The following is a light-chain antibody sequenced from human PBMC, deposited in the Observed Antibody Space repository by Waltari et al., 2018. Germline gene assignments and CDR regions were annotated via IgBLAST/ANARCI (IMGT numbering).Light chain of an antibody. Sequence: QAVVTQEPSLTVSPGGTVTLTCDSSTGAVTSHHYPYWFQQKPGQAPRTLIYDTTKKYSWTPARFSGSLLGGKAALTLSGAQPEDEAEYYCLLAYGDAQVFGTGTKVTVL. CDR2: DTT. CDR3: LLAYGDAQV. V-gene: IGLV7-46*01. CDR1: TGAVTSHHY. J-gene: IGLJ1*01.